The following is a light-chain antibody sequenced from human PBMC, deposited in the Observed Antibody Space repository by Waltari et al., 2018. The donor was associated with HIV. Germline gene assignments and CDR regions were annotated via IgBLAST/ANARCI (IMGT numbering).Light chain of an antibody. CDR3: CSYAGSYSLV. Sequence: QSALTQPRSVSGSPGQSVTISCTGTSSDVGGYNYVSWYQQHPGKAPKLVIYDVSNRPSGVPDRFSGSKSGNTASLTISGLQAEDEADYYCCSYAGSYSLVFGGGTKLTVL. CDR2: DVS. V-gene: IGLV2-11*01. J-gene: IGLJ3*02. CDR1: SSDVGGYNY.